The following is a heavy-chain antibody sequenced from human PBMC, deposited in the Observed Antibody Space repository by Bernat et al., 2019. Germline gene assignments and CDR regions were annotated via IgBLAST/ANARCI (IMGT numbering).Heavy chain of an antibody. Sequence: QVQLVQSGAEVKKPGSSVKVSCKASGGTFSSYAISWLRQAPGQGLEWMGGIIPIFGTANYAQKFEGRVTIAADAATGTAYMALSSLRCEDTAVYYCARVPRGCSGGGCYSSPDSYGMDVWGQGTTVTVSS. CDR1: GGTFSSYA. CDR2: IIPIFGTA. V-gene: IGHV1-69*01. D-gene: IGHD2-15*01. J-gene: IGHJ6*02. CDR3: ARVPRGCSGGGCYSSPDSYGMDV.